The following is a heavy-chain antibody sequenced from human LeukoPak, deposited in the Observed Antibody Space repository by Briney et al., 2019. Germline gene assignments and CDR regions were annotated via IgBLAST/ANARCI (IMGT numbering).Heavy chain of an antibody. CDR1: GYTFSSYG. D-gene: IGHD3-22*01. Sequence: ASVKVSCKASGYTFSSYGVTWVRQAPGQGLEWMGCISTYYVNTNNAQQFQGRVTFSTDTATSTAYMELRSLRSDDTAVYYCARMYYYDSSGNQHDAFDIWGKGTTVTVSS. V-gene: IGHV1-18*01. CDR3: ARMYYYDSSGNQHDAFDI. J-gene: IGHJ3*02. CDR2: ISTYYVNT.